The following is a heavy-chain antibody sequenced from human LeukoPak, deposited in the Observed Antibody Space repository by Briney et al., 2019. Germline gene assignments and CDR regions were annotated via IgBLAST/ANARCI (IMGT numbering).Heavy chain of an antibody. J-gene: IGHJ4*02. D-gene: IGHD7-27*01. CDR1: GFTFSRYG. V-gene: IGHV3-30*02. CDR3: AKDSNWAFDY. CDR2: IRKDGSDK. Sequence: GGSLRLSCGASGFTFSRYGMHRVRQAPGKGLEWVAYIRKDGSDKYYADSVKGRFTISRDSSKNMVYLQMNSLRAEDTAVYYCAKDSNWAFDYWGQGTLVSVSS.